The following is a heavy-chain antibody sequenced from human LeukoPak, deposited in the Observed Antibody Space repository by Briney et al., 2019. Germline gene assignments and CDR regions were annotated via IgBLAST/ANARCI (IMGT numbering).Heavy chain of an antibody. D-gene: IGHD4-17*01. J-gene: IGHJ4*02. CDR2: ISYDGSNK. Sequence: GGSLRLSCAASGFTFSSHAMHWVRQAPGKGLEWVAVISYDGSNKYYADSVKGRFTISRDNSMNTLYLQMNSLRAEDTAVYYCAAVINYGDYLYWGQGTLVTVSS. CDR1: GFTFSSHA. V-gene: IGHV3-30-3*01. CDR3: AAVINYGDYLY.